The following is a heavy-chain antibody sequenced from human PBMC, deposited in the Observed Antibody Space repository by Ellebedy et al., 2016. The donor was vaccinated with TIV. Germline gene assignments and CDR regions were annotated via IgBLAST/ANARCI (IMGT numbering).Heavy chain of an antibody. Sequence: PGGSLRLSCAASGFTFSTQSMHRVRQAPGRGLVWVSRIKGDGSSTGYADSVKGRFTISRDNAKNTLYLQMSSLRVEDTAVYYCASETLPGGRCHCGSWYHEYWGQGTLVTVSS. J-gene: IGHJ4*02. CDR3: ASETLPGGRCHCGSWYHEY. D-gene: IGHD3-16*01. CDR2: IKGDGSST. V-gene: IGHV3-74*01. CDR1: GFTFSTQS.